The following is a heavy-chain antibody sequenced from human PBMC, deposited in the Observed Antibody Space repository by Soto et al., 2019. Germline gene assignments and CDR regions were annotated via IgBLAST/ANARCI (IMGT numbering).Heavy chain of an antibody. CDR3: ARKGQYCYGY. J-gene: IGHJ4*02. V-gene: IGHV1-3*01. CDR1: GYTFNNYA. D-gene: IGHD5-18*01. CDR2: INAGNGHT. Sequence: GASVKVSCKASGYTFNNYALHWVRQAPGQRLEWMGWINAGNGHTQYSQRFQDGVTITRDTSASTAYMELSSLTSEDTAVYYCARKGQYCYGYWSQGTQATISS.